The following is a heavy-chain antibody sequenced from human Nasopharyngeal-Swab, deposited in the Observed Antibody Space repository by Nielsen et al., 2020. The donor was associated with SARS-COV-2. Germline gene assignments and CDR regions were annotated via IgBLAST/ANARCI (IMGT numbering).Heavy chain of an antibody. J-gene: IGHJ4*02. V-gene: IGHV4-39*01. D-gene: IGHD3-10*01. CDR3: ARTDYYGSGSPDY. CDR2: IYYSGST. CDR1: GGSISSSSYY. Sequence: SKTLSLTCTVSGGSISSSSYYWGWIRQPPGKGLEWIGSIYYSGSTYYNPSLKSRVTISVDTSKNQFSLKLSSVTAADTAVYYCARTDYYGSGSPDYWGQGTLVTVSS.